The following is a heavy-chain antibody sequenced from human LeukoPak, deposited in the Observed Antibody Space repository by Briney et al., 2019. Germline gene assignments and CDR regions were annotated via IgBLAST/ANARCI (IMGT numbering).Heavy chain of an antibody. CDR2: IYHSGST. CDR1: GGSISSGGYY. CDR3: ARGSQGSSGYQHAFDI. V-gene: IGHV4-30-2*01. J-gene: IGHJ3*02. Sequence: SETLSLTCTVSGGSISSGGYYWSWIRQPPGKGLEWIGYIYHSGSTYYNPSLKSRVTISVDRSKNQFSLKLSSVTAADTAVYYCARGSQGSSGYQHAFDIWGQGTMVTVSS. D-gene: IGHD3-22*01.